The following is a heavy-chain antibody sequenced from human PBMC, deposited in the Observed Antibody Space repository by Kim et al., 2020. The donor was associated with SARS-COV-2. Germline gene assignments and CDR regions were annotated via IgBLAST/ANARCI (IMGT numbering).Heavy chain of an antibody. Sequence: GGSLRLSCAASGFTFSNYAMSWVRQAPGKGLEWVSVISDSGGDTDYADYVKGRFVISRDNSKNTLYFQMNSLRAEDTAVYYCAKADCSSTSCYAVYNWGQGTLVTVSS. CDR1: GFTFSNYA. J-gene: IGHJ4*02. V-gene: IGHV3-23*01. D-gene: IGHD2-2*01. CDR3: AKADCSSTSCYAVYN. CDR2: ISDSGGDT.